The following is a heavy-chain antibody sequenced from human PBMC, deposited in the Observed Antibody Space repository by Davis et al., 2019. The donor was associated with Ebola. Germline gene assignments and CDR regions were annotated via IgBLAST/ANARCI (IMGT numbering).Heavy chain of an antibody. D-gene: IGHD3-10*01. CDR2: INPNSGGT. CDR1: GYTFTGYY. V-gene: IGHV1-2*06. CDR3: ARGTEGSGSYYVFY. Sequence: ASVKVSCKASGYTFTGYYMHWVRQAPGQGLEWMGRINPNSGGTNYAQKFQGRVTMTRDTSISTAYMELSRLRSDDTAVYYCARGTEGSGSYYVFYWGQGTLVTVSS. J-gene: IGHJ4*02.